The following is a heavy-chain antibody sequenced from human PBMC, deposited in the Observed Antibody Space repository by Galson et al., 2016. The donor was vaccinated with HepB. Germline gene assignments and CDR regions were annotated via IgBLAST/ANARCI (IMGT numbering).Heavy chain of an antibody. CDR3: ASPTRRPHGMDA. D-gene: IGHD6-25*01. Sequence: SLRLSCAASGFTVSSNYMTWVRQAPGKGLEWVSIIYSGGITHYTDSVRGRFTISRDNSKNTLFLQMNSLRAEDSAVYYCASPTRRPHGMDAWSQGTTVIVTS. CDR1: GFTVSSNY. CDR2: IYSGGIT. J-gene: IGHJ6*02. V-gene: IGHV3-53*01.